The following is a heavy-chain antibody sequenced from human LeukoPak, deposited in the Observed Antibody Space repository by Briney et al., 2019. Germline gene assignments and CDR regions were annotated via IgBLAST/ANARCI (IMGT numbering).Heavy chain of an antibody. CDR1: GFTFSSYE. Sequence: GGSLRLSCAASGFTFSSYEINWVRQAPGKGLEWFSYITSSGSTIYYADSVKGRFTISRDNAKNSVYLQMNSLRAEDTAVYYCARQHNYGDSIFDYWGQGTLVTVSS. J-gene: IGHJ4*02. CDR2: ITSSGSTI. CDR3: ARQHNYGDSIFDY. V-gene: IGHV3-48*03. D-gene: IGHD4-17*01.